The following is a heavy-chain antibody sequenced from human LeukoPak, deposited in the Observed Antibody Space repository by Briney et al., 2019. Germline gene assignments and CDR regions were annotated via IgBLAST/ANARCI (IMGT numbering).Heavy chain of an antibody. V-gene: IGHV3-15*01. CDR1: RFTFSNAW. J-gene: IGHJ4*02. CDR2: IKSKTDGGTT. CDR3: TTGGRRYFDWLNY. Sequence: GGSLRLSCAASRFTFSNAWMSWVRQAPGKGLEWVGRIKSKTDGGTTDYAAPVKGRFTISRDDSKNTLYLQMNSLKTEDTAVYYCTTGGRRYFDWLNYWGQGTLVTVSS. D-gene: IGHD3-9*01.